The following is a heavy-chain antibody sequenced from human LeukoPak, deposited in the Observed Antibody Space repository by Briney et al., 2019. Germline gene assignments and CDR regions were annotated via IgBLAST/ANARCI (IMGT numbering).Heavy chain of an antibody. D-gene: IGHD3-22*01. CDR1: GYTFTGYY. CDR2: INPNSGDT. Sequence: ASVKVSCKASGYTFTGYYVHWVRQAPGQGLEWMGWINPNSGDTNFAQKFQGRVTMTRDTSISTAYMELSRLRSDDTAVYYCARGYGYYDSGLYFDYWGQGTLVTVSS. V-gene: IGHV1-2*02. CDR3: ARGYGYYDSGLYFDY. J-gene: IGHJ4*02.